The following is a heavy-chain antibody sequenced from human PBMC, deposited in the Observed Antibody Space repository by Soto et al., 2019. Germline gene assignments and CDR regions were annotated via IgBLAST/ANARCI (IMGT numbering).Heavy chain of an antibody. CDR3: ARATSGSYYTYYYYRMDV. J-gene: IGHJ6*02. CDR2: IYYSGST. CDR1: GCSISSGDYY. V-gene: IGHV4-30-4*01. Sequence: PSEALSVTCPVSGCSISSGDYYWSWIRQPPGKGLEWIGYIYYSGSTYYNPSLKSRVTISVDTSKNQFSLKLSSVTAADTAVYYCARATSGSYYTYYYYRMDVWG. D-gene: IGHD3-10*01.